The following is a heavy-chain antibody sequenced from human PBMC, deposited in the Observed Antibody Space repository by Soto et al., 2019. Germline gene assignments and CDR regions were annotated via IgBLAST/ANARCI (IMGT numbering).Heavy chain of an antibody. CDR1: AFIFSSYW. D-gene: IGHD1-26*01. J-gene: IGHJ6*02. Sequence: GECMRLACAAAAFIFSSYWISWVSQAPETGLEWVANIKQDGSEKYYVDSVKGRFTISRDNAKNSLYLQMNSLRAEDTAVYYCSRDRRGAATYYYYYGMDVWGQGTTVTVSS. V-gene: IGHV3-7*01. CDR2: IKQDGSEK. CDR3: SRDRRGAATYYYYYGMDV.